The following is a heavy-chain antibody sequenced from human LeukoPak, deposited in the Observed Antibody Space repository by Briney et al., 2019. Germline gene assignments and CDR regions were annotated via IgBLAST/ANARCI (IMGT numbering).Heavy chain of an antibody. Sequence: SETLSLTCTVYGGSFSDYYWSWIRQPPGKGLEWIGEINHSGSTNYNPSLKSRVTISVDTSKNQFSLKLSSVTAADTAVYYCARVETGVGPNYWGQGTLVTVSS. CDR3: ARVETGVGPNY. D-gene: IGHD1-26*01. J-gene: IGHJ4*02. CDR2: INHSGST. CDR1: GGSFSDYY. V-gene: IGHV4-34*01.